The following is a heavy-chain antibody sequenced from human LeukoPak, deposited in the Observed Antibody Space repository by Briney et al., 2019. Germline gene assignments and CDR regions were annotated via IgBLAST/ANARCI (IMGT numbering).Heavy chain of an antibody. J-gene: IGHJ4*02. V-gene: IGHV1-46*01. CDR1: GYTFTSCY. D-gene: IGHD4-17*01. CDR3: AREAGDYGFDF. CDR2: INPSGGTT. Sequence: ASVKVSCKASGYTFTSCYIHWVRQAPGQGLEWMGIINPSGGTTSYAQKFQGRVTVTSDTSTSTVNMDLSSLRSEDTAVYYCAREAGDYGFDFWGEGTLVTVSS.